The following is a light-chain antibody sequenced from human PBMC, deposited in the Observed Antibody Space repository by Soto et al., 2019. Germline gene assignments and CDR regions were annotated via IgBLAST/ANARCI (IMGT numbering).Light chain of an antibody. Sequence: EFVLAQSPGTLSLSPGEGATLSCRASQPTSSGYVAWHQQKPGQAPRLLIYGAYSRATGVPDRFSGSGSGTDFTLTISRLEPEDFAVYYCQHYGRTFGHGTRLEIK. CDR3: QHYGRT. CDR1: QPTSSGY. CDR2: GAY. V-gene: IGKV3-20*01. J-gene: IGKJ5*01.